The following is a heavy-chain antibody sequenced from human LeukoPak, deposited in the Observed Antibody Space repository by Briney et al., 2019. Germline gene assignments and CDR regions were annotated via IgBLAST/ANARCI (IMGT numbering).Heavy chain of an antibody. D-gene: IGHD7-27*01. J-gene: IGHJ4*02. CDR3: ARDLHWGPDY. Sequence: ASVKVSCKASGYTFTGYFIHWVRQAPGQGLEWMGWINPYTGDTNYAQKFQGRVTVTRDMSINTAYMEVSRLRSDDTAVYYCARDLHWGPDYWGQGTLVTVSS. CDR2: INPYTGDT. V-gene: IGHV1-2*02. CDR1: GYTFTGYF.